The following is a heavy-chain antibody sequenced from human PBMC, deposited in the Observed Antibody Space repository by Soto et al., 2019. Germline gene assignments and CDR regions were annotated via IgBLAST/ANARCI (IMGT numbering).Heavy chain of an antibody. CDR1: GFTFTNYA. CDR2: VIGTGIDT. CDR3: AKATRGQCIGAHCYALDF. V-gene: IGHV3-23*01. J-gene: IGHJ4*02. Sequence: EVQLLDSGGGLVQPGGSLRLSCAASGFTFTNYAMNWVRHSPGQGLEWVASVIGTGIDTYHAASVKGRFTISRDNSRNTMYLEMNRLRAEDTAMYHCAKATRGQCIGAHCYALDFWGQGILVTVS. D-gene: IGHD2-15*01.